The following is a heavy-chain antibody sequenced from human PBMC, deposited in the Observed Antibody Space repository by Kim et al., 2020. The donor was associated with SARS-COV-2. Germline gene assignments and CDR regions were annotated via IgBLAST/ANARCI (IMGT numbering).Heavy chain of an antibody. D-gene: IGHD2-15*01. V-gene: IGHV3-33*05. CDR2: ISYDGSNK. CDR1: GFTFSSYG. CDR3: ARDSRMAYLIYYFDY. Sequence: GGSLRLSCAASGFTFSSYGMHWVRQAPGKGLEWVAVISYDGSNKYYADSVKGRFTISRDNSKNTLYLQMNSLRAEDTAVYYCARDSRMAYLIYYFDYWG. J-gene: IGHJ4*01.